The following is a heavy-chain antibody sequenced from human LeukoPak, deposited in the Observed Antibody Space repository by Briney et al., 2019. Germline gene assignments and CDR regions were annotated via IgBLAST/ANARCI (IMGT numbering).Heavy chain of an antibody. CDR1: GFTFSSYA. D-gene: IGHD3-22*01. Sequence: GGSLRLSCAASGFTFSSYAMHWVRQAPGKGLEWVAVISYDGSNKYCADSVKGRFTISRDNSKNTPYLQMNSLRAEDTAVYYCARDRPYYDSSGPIDYWGQGTLVTVSS. V-gene: IGHV3-30-3*01. J-gene: IGHJ4*02. CDR2: ISYDGSNK. CDR3: ARDRPYYDSSGPIDY.